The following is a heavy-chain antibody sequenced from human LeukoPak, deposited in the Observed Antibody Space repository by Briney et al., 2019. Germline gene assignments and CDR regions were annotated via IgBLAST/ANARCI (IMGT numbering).Heavy chain of an antibody. CDR3: ARVGVKGYDILTGYYRGYYYYGMDV. Sequence: GASVKVSCKASGYTFTSYDINWVRQATGQGLEWMGWMNPNSGNTGYAQKFQGRVTMTRNTSISTAYMELSSLRSEDTAVYYCARVGVKGYDILTGYYRGYYYYGMDVWGQGTTVTVSS. J-gene: IGHJ6*02. D-gene: IGHD3-9*01. CDR2: MNPNSGNT. CDR1: GYTFTSYD. V-gene: IGHV1-8*01.